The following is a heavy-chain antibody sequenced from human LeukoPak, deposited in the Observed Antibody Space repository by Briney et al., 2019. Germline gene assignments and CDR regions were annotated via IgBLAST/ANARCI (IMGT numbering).Heavy chain of an antibody. J-gene: IGHJ3*01. D-gene: IGHD6-19*01. CDR1: GFTFSNG. CDR2: ISFDGSIE. CDR3: AKDSDIAVAGSDDALDV. V-gene: IGHV3-30*18. Sequence: PGGSLRLSCAASGFTFSNGMHWVRQTPGKGLEWVALISFDGSIEYCADSVKGRFTISRDNSKNTLFLQMNSLRPEDTAVYYCAKDSDIAVAGSDDALDVWGQGTMVTVSS.